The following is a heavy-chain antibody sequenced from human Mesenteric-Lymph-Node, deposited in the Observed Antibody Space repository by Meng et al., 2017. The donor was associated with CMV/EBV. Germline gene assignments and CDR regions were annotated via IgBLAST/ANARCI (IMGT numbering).Heavy chain of an antibody. Sequence: SETLSLTCTVSGGSISSSSYYWGWIRQPPGKGLEWIGSIYYSGSTYYNPSLKSRVTISVDTSKNQFSLKLSSVTAADTAVYYCARVAVLYSGSPWYFDYWGQGTLVTVSS. CDR2: IYYSGST. V-gene: IGHV4-39*07. D-gene: IGHD1-26*01. CDR1: GGSISSSSYY. J-gene: IGHJ4*02. CDR3: ARVAVLYSGSPWYFDY.